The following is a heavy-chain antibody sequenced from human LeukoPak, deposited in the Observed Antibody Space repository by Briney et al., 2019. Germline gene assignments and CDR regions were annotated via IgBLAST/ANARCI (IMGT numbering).Heavy chain of an antibody. CDR1: GGSISSSY. Sequence: SETLSLTCTVSGGSISSSYWSWIRQPPGKGLEWIGYIYYSGSTNYNPSLKSRVTISVDTSRNQFSLKLSSVTAADTAVYYCARAPPYDFWSGYETYYYYYYMDVWGKGTTVTVSS. CDR2: IYYSGST. CDR3: ARAPPYDFWSGYETYYYYYYMDV. J-gene: IGHJ6*03. V-gene: IGHV4-59*01. D-gene: IGHD3-3*01.